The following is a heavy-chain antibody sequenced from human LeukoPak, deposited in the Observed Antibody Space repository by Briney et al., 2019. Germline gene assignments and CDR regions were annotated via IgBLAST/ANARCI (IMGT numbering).Heavy chain of an antibody. D-gene: IGHD2-2*01. CDR1: GYTFTGYY. J-gene: IGHJ4*02. CDR2: TNPNSGNT. V-gene: IGHV1-8*02. CDR3: ARGLEGAPSQPLDY. Sequence: ASVKVSCKASGYTFTGYYMHWVRQATGQGLEWMGWTNPNSGNTGYAQKFQGRVTMTRNTSISTAYMELSSLRSEDTAVYYCARGLEGAPSQPLDYWGQGTLVTVSS.